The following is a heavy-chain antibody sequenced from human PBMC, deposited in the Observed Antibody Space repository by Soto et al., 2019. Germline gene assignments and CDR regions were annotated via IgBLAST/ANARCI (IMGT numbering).Heavy chain of an antibody. V-gene: IGHV1-69*13. CDR3: ARGITGTPRTYYYYGMDV. Sequence: SVKVACKASGGTFSSYAISWVRQAPGQGLEWMGGIIPIFGTANYAQKFQGRVTITAYESTSTAYMELSSLRSEDTAVYYCARGITGTPRTYYYYGMDVWGQGTTITVS. J-gene: IGHJ6*02. D-gene: IGHD1-7*01. CDR2: IIPIFGTA. CDR1: GGTFSSYA.